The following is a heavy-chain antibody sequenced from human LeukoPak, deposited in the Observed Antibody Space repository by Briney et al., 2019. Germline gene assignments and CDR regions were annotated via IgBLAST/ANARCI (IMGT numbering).Heavy chain of an antibody. CDR1: GYTFTGYY. Sequence: ASVKVSCKASGYTFTGYYMHWVRQAPGQGLEWMGRINPNSGGTNYAQKFQGRVTMTRDTSISTAYMELSRPRSDDTAVYYCARDTPYDFWGGYYTGAGAFDIWGQGTMVTVSS. CDR3: ARDTPYDFWGGYYTGAGAFDI. D-gene: IGHD3-3*01. J-gene: IGHJ3*02. V-gene: IGHV1-2*06. CDR2: INPNSGGT.